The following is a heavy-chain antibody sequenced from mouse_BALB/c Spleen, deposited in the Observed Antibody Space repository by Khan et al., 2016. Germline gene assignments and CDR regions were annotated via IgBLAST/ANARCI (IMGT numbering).Heavy chain of an antibody. Sequence: VQLQESGAELVRPGVSVKISCKGSGYTFTDYAIHWVKQSHAKSLEWIGIINTYYGDASYNQKFKDKATVTVDKSSSTAYMELARLTSEDSAIYYCARGRDHGEGYYFDYWGQGTTLTVSS. J-gene: IGHJ2*01. V-gene: IGHV1S137*01. CDR1: GYTFTDYA. CDR2: INTYYGDA. CDR3: ARGRDHGEGYYFDY. D-gene: IGHD2-13*01.